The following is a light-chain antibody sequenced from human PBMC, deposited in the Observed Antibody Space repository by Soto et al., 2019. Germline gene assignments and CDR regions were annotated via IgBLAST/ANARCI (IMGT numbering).Light chain of an antibody. CDR1: QRVSSSY. CDR2: GAS. V-gene: IGKV3-20*01. Sequence: PGDRATLSCRASQRVSSSYLAWYQQKPGQAPRLLIYGASSRATGIPDRFSGSGSGTDFTLTISRLEPEDFAVYYCQQYAGSRTFGQGTKVEIK. J-gene: IGKJ1*01. CDR3: QQYAGSRT.